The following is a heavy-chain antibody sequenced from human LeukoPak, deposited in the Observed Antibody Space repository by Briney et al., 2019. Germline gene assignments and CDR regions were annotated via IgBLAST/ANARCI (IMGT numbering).Heavy chain of an antibody. CDR1: GYTFTSYG. Sequence: GAPVKVSCKASGYTFTSYGISWVRQAPGQGLEWMGWISAYNGNTNYAQKLQGRVTMTTDTSTSTAYMELRSLRSDDTAVYYCPRARLRLGELSPYYFDYWGQGTLVTVSS. D-gene: IGHD3-16*02. CDR3: PRARLRLGELSPYYFDY. J-gene: IGHJ4*02. V-gene: IGHV1-18*04. CDR2: ISAYNGNT.